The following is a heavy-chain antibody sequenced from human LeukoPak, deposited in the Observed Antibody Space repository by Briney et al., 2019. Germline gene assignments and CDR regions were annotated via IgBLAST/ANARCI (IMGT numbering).Heavy chain of an antibody. V-gene: IGHV3-23*01. CDR2: ISGSGGRI. J-gene: IGHJ4*02. Sequence: GGSLRLSCAASGFTFSSYAMSWVRQAPGKGLEWVSAISGSGGRIYYGASVKGRFTISRDNSKNTLNLQMNSLRAEDTAVYYCARDYYDSSGYSHFDYWGQGTLVTVSS. D-gene: IGHD3-22*01. CDR1: GFTFSSYA. CDR3: ARDYYDSSGYSHFDY.